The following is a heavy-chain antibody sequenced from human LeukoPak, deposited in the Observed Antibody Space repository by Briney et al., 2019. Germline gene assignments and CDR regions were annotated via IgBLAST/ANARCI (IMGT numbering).Heavy chain of an antibody. CDR3: ARGLAVVVPAAIHWFDP. J-gene: IGHJ5*02. CDR2: MNPNSGNT. Sequence: ASVKVSCKASGYTFTSYDINWVRQATGQGLEWMGWMNPNSGNTGYAQKFQGRFTITRNTSISTAYMELSSLRSEDTAVYYCARGLAVVVPAAIHWFDPWGQGTLVTVSS. V-gene: IGHV1-8*03. D-gene: IGHD2-2*01. CDR1: GYTFTSYD.